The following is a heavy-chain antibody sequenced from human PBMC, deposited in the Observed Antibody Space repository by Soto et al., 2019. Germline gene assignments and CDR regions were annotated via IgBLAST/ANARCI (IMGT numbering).Heavy chain of an antibody. CDR3: ARAIVVTVGGMDV. V-gene: IGHV4-30-4*01. D-gene: IGHD5-12*01. J-gene: IGHJ6*02. Sequence: QVHLQESGPGLVKPSQTLSLTCTVSGGSISNADYYWSWVRQPPGKGLEWIVYIYYSGSSFFNPSLKSRVTMSKDTSKNQFSLRLTSLTAADTAVYYCARAIVVTVGGMDVGGRGTKVTVSS. CDR1: GGSISNADYY. CDR2: IYYSGSS.